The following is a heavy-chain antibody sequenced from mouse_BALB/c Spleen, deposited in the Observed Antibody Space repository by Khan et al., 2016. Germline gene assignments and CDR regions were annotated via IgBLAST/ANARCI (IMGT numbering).Heavy chain of an antibody. CDR2: IDPANDNT. V-gene: IGHV14-3*02. Sequence: EVQLQESGAELVKPGASVKLSCTASGFNIKDTYMHWVKQRPEQGLEWIGRIDPANDNTKYDPKFQGKATITADTSSNTAYLQLSSLTSEDTAVXYGASTYNGYYGALDYWGQGTSVPVSS. D-gene: IGHD2-10*01. CDR3: ASTYNGYYGALDY. CDR1: GFNIKDTY. J-gene: IGHJ4*01.